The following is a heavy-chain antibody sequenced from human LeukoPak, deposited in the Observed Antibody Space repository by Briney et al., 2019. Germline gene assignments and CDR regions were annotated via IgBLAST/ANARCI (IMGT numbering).Heavy chain of an antibody. J-gene: IGHJ4*02. V-gene: IGHV1-69*05. CDR1: GGTFSSYA. Sequence: SVKVSCKASGGTFSSYAISWGRQAPGQGLEWMGGIIPIFGTANYAQKFQGRVTITTDESTSTAYMELSSLRSEDTAVYYCARSLIAARRDFGDWGQGTLVTVSS. D-gene: IGHD6-6*01. CDR2: IIPIFGTA. CDR3: ARSLIAARRDFGD.